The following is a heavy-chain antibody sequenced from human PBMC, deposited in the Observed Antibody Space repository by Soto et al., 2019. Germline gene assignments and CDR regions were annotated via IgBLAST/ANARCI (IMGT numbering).Heavy chain of an antibody. D-gene: IGHD2-2*01. CDR2: INPNSGGT. CDR3: ARDRIVVVPAAISRRYYYYGMDV. Sequence: ASVKVSCKASGYTFTGYYMHWVRQAPGQGLEWMGWINPNSGGTNYAQKFQGRVTMTRDTSISTAYMELSRLRSDDTAVYYCARDRIVVVPAAISRRYYYYGMDVWGQGTTVTSSS. J-gene: IGHJ6*02. V-gene: IGHV1-2*02. CDR1: GYTFTGYY.